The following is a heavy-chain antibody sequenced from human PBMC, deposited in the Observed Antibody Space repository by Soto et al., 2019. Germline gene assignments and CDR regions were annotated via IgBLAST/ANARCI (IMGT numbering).Heavy chain of an antibody. V-gene: IGHV4-59*01. J-gene: IGHJ4*02. CDR1: GGSIRSYY. CDR2: IYHSGYT. D-gene: IGHD4-17*01. Sequence: SETLSLTCTVSGGSIRSYYWSWIRQPPGKGLEWIGYIYHSGYTRYNPALKSRVTISVDTSKNLFSLKLNSVTAADTAVYFCVRGQQPTTIVDNWGQGTQVTVS. CDR3: VRGQQPTTIVDN.